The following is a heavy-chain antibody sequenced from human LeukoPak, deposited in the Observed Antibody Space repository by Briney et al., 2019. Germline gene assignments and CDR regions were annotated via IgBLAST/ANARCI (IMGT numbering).Heavy chain of an antibody. Sequence: SETLSLTCAVYGGSFSGYYWSWIRQPPGKGLEWIGGINHSGSTNYNPSLKSRVTISVDTSKNQFSLKLSSVTAADTAVYYCARHRQGGIYSSSWYGFDYWGQGTLVTVSS. CDR2: INHSGST. J-gene: IGHJ4*02. V-gene: IGHV4-34*01. CDR1: GGSFSGYY. CDR3: ARHRQGGIYSSSWYGFDY. D-gene: IGHD6-13*01.